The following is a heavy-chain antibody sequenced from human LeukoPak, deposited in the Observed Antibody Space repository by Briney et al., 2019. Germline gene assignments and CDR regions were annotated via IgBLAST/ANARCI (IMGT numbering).Heavy chain of an antibody. Sequence: SETLSLTCTVSGGSISSSSYYWGWIRQPPGKGLEWIGSIYYSGSTYYNPSLKSRVTISVDTSKNQFSLKLSSVTAADTAVYYCARRNHDSSGYASFDYWGQGTLVTVSS. CDR2: IYYSGST. CDR1: GGSISSSSYY. V-gene: IGHV4-39*01. CDR3: ARRNHDSSGYASFDY. D-gene: IGHD3-22*01. J-gene: IGHJ4*02.